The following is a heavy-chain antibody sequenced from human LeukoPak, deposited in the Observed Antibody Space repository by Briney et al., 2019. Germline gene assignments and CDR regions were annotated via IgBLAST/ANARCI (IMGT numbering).Heavy chain of an antibody. D-gene: IGHD5-18*01. Sequence: PSETLSLTCSDSGGSISGYYWSWIRQPPGTGLEWIGYIYYSGSTNYNPSLKSRVTVSVDTSKNQFSLKLSSVTAADTAVYYCARSLIAASGYGFDYWGQGTLVTVSS. J-gene: IGHJ4*02. CDR3: ARSLIAASGYGFDY. V-gene: IGHV4-59*01. CDR1: GGSISGYY. CDR2: IYYSGST.